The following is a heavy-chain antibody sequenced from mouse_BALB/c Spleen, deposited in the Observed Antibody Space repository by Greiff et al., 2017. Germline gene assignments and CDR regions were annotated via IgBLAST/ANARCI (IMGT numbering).Heavy chain of an antibody. CDR1: GDSITSGY. CDR3: ARRQIYDGYYAMDY. Sequence: DVKLQESGPSLVKPSQTLSLTCSVTGDSITSGYWNWIRKFPGNKLEYMGYISYSGSTYYNPSLKSRISITRDTSKNQYYLQLNSVTTEDTATYYCARRQIYDGYYAMDYWGQGTSVTVSS. J-gene: IGHJ4*01. V-gene: IGHV3-8*02. D-gene: IGHD2-3*01. CDR2: ISYSGST.